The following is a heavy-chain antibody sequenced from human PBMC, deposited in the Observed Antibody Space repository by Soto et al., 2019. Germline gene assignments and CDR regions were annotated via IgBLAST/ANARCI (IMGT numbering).Heavy chain of an antibody. CDR3: ARDVVYCGGDCKYGFDY. V-gene: IGHV1-3*01. CDR2: INAGNGNT. D-gene: IGHD2-21*01. CDR1: GYTFTSYA. J-gene: IGHJ4*02. Sequence: ASVKVSCKASGYTFTSYAMHWVRQAPGQRLEWMGWINAGNGNTKYSQKFQGRVTITRDTSASTAYMELSSLRSGDTAVYYCARDVVYCGGDCKYGFDYWGQGTLVTVSS.